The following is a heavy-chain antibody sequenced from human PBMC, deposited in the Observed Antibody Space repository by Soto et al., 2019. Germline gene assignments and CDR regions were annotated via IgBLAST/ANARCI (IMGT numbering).Heavy chain of an antibody. CDR2: INSDGSST. CDR1: GFTFRSYW. J-gene: IGHJ4*02. CDR3: AREWGAAFDY. Sequence: GGSLRLSCAAPGFTFRSYWMHWVRQAPGKGLVWVSRINSDGSSTNYADSGKGRFTISRDNAKNTLYLQMNSLRAEDTAVYYCAREWGAAFDYWGQGTLVTVSS. V-gene: IGHV3-74*01. D-gene: IGHD3-16*01.